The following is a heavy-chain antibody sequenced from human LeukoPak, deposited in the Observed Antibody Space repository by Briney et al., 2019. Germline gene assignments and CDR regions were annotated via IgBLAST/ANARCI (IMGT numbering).Heavy chain of an antibody. CDR3: AEHDYVSFGVS. D-gene: IGHD4-17*01. V-gene: IGHV4-39*07. CDR1: GGSISSSSYY. CDR2: IYYSGST. J-gene: IGHJ5*02. Sequence: PSETLSLTCTVSGGSISSSSYYWGWIRQPPGKGLEWIGSIYYSGSTYYNPSLKSRVTISVDTSKNQFSLKLSSVTAADTAVYYRAEHDYVSFGVSWGQGTLVTVSS.